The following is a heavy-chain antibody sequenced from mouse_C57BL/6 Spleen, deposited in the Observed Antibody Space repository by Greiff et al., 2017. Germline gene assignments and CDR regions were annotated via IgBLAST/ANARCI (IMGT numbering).Heavy chain of an antibody. CDR3: ARSDYGSSYYFDY. D-gene: IGHD1-1*01. J-gene: IGHJ2*01. Sequence: QVQLQQSGAELMKPGASVKLSCKATGYTFTGYWIAWVKQRPGHGLEWIGAILAGSGSTNYNEKVKGKATFTTDTSSNKDYMPLSSLTTEDSTSYYCARSDYGSSYYFDYWGQGTTLTVAS. V-gene: IGHV1-9*01. CDR1: GYTFTGYW. CDR2: ILAGSGST.